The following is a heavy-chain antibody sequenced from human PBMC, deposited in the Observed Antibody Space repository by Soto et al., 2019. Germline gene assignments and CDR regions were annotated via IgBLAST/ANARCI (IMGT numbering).Heavy chain of an antibody. CDR1: GFTFSSYS. Sequence: GGSLRLSCAASGFTFSSYSMNWVRQAPGKGLEWVSSISSSSSSYIYYADSVKGRFTISRDNAKNSLYLQMNSLRAEDTAVYYCARDLSPIVVVVAASYGMDVWGQGTTVTVSS. CDR3: ARDLSPIVVVVAASYGMDV. CDR2: ISSSSSSYI. D-gene: IGHD2-15*01. V-gene: IGHV3-21*01. J-gene: IGHJ6*02.